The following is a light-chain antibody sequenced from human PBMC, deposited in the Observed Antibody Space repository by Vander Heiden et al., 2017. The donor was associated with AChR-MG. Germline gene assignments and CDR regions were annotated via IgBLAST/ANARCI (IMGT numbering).Light chain of an antibody. Sequence: IQLTPSPSSLSASVGDRVTITCRASQGISSYLAWYQQKPGKAPKLLIYAASTLQSGVPSRFSGSGSGTDFTLTISSLQPEDFATYYCQQLNSYSITFGQGTRLEIK. CDR3: QQLNSYSIT. CDR1: QGISSY. J-gene: IGKJ5*01. V-gene: IGKV1-9*01. CDR2: AAS.